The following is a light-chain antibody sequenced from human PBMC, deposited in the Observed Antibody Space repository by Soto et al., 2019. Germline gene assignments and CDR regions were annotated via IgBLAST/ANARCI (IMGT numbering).Light chain of an antibody. J-gene: IGKJ1*01. CDR3: QQYNNWPPWP. V-gene: IGKV3-15*01. CDR1: QSVSSN. Sequence: EIMMTQSPATLSVSPGERATLSCRASQSVSSNLAWYQQKPGQAPRLLIYGASTRATGIPARFSGSGSGTEFTLTISSLQSEDFAVYYCQQYNNWPPWPFGQGTKVDIK. CDR2: GAS.